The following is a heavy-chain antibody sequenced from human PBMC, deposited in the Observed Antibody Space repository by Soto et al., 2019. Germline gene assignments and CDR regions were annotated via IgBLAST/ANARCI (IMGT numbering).Heavy chain of an antibody. Sequence: EVQLLESGGGLVQPGGSLRLSCAASGFTFSSYAMSWVRQAPGKGLEWVSAISGSGGSTYYADSVKGLFTISRDNSKNTMYLQMNSLSAEDTAVYYCAKDSGIAAAGLWFEPWGQGTLGTVSS. V-gene: IGHV3-23*01. D-gene: IGHD6-13*01. CDR1: GFTFSSYA. J-gene: IGHJ5*02. CDR2: ISGSGGST. CDR3: AKDSGIAAAGLWFEP.